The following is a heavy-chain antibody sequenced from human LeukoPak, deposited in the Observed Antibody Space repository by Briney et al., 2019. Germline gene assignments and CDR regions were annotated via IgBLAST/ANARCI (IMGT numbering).Heavy chain of an antibody. D-gene: IGHD1-1*01. J-gene: IGHJ4*02. Sequence: PSETLSLTCTVSGGSISSSSYYWGWIRQPPGKGLEWIGSIYYSGSTNYNPSLKSRVTISVDTSKNQFSLKLSSVTAADTAVYYCARGRLAGTRIRPFDYWGQGTLVTVSS. CDR2: IYYSGST. V-gene: IGHV4-39*07. CDR3: ARGRLAGTRIRPFDY. CDR1: GGSISSSSYY.